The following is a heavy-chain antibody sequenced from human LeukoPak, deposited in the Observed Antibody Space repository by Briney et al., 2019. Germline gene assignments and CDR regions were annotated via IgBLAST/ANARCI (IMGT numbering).Heavy chain of an antibody. CDR2: ISGSGGST. Sequence: GGSLRLSCAASGFTFNSYAMSRVRQAPGKGLEWVSAISGSGGSTYYADSVKGRFTISRDNSKNTLYLQMNSLRAEDTAVYYCAKESYDILTGYILDYWGQGTLVTVSS. J-gene: IGHJ4*02. V-gene: IGHV3-23*01. CDR1: GFTFNSYA. D-gene: IGHD3-9*01. CDR3: AKESYDILTGYILDY.